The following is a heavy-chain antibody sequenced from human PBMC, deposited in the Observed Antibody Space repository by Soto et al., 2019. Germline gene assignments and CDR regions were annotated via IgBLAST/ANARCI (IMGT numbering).Heavy chain of an antibody. CDR3: ARGGATGTTGKDRRIYYYYGMDV. V-gene: IGHV1-69*12. CDR2: IIPIFGSA. J-gene: IGHJ6*02. Sequence: QVQPVLSGAEVKKPGSSVKVSCKASGGTFSSYALSWVRQAPGQGLEWMGGIIPIFGSANYAQKFQGRVTITADESTSTAYMELSSLRSEDTAVYYCARGGATGTTGKDRRIYYYYGMDVWGQGTTVTVSS. CDR1: GGTFSSYA. D-gene: IGHD4-17*01.